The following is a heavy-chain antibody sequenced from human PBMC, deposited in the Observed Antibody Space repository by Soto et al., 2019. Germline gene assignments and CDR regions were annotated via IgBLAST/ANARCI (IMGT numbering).Heavy chain of an antibody. Sequence: QVQLQQWGAGLLKPSETLSLTCAVYGGSFSGYFWSWIRQPPTKGLEWIGEISHNGGTTYNPSLKSRVTISIDTSKNQFSLRLSSVSAADTAVYYCARGATTVEHFYYYGMDVWGQGTTVTDSS. J-gene: IGHJ6*02. CDR2: ISHNGGT. CDR1: GGSFSGYF. D-gene: IGHD4-17*01. CDR3: ARGATTVEHFYYYGMDV. V-gene: IGHV4-34*01.